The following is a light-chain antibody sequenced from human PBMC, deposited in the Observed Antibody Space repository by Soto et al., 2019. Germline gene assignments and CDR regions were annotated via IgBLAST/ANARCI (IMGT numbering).Light chain of an antibody. CDR2: AAS. CDR3: PQHGVSPLT. Sequence: IRLTQSRSTLSLSTGERVPLSCLASQSVTVNSLAWYQQKPGQAPRLLIYAASTRAAAVPDRFTGSGSGTDFALTISRLEPEDFGVYHCPQHGVSPLTCGPGTKVDI. CDR1: QSVTVNS. V-gene: IGKV3-20*01. J-gene: IGKJ3*01.